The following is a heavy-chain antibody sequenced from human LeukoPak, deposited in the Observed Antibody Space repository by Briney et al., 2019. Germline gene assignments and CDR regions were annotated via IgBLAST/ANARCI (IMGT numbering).Heavy chain of an antibody. CDR2: INHSGST. D-gene: IGHD2-2*03. CDR3: ARAPAGYCSSTSCPHFDY. V-gene: IGHV4-34*01. Sequence: PSETLSLTCAVYGGSFSGYHWSWIRQPPGKGLEWIGEINHSGSTNYNPSLKSRVTISVDTSKNQFSLKLSSVTAADTAVYYCARAPAGYCSSTSCPHFDYWGQGTLVTVSS. J-gene: IGHJ4*02. CDR1: GGSFSGYH.